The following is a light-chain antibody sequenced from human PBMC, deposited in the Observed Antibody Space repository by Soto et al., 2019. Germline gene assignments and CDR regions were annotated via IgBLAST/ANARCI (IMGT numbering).Light chain of an antibody. CDR2: DVN. CDR3: SSYTGTSTFV. CDR1: STDVGGYDY. V-gene: IGLV2-14*01. Sequence: QSALTQPASVSGCPGQSITISCTGTSTDVGGYDYVSWYQQLPGKAPKLMIYDVNNRPSGVSNRFSGSKSGNTASLTISGLQAEDEADYYCSSYTGTSTFVFGGGTKVTVL. J-gene: IGLJ1*01.